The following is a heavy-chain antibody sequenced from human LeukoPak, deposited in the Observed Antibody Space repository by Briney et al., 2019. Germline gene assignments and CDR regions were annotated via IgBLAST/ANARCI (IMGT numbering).Heavy chain of an antibody. Sequence: SETLSLTCTVSGGSMRNSYWSWIRQPAGKGLEWVGRIFTTGSTNYNPSLKSRVTMSIDTSKNQFSLKLSSVTAADTAVYYCARGGSGYALNWFDPWGQGTLVTVSS. J-gene: IGHJ5*02. CDR2: IFTTGST. CDR3: ARGGSGYALNWFDP. D-gene: IGHD5-12*01. V-gene: IGHV4-4*07. CDR1: GGSMRNSY.